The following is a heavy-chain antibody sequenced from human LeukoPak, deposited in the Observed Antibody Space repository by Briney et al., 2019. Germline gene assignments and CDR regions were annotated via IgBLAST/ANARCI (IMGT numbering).Heavy chain of an antibody. J-gene: IGHJ3*02. V-gene: IGHV4-39*07. D-gene: IGHD5-24*01. CDR1: GGSISSSSYY. Sequence: SETLSLTCTVSGGSISSSSYYWGWIRQPPGKGLEWIGSIYYSGSTYYNPSLKSRVTISVDTSKNQFSLKLSSVTAADTAVYYCARDDTQELATNVGLFNIWGQGTMVTVSS. CDR3: ARDDTQELATNVGLFNI. CDR2: IYYSGST.